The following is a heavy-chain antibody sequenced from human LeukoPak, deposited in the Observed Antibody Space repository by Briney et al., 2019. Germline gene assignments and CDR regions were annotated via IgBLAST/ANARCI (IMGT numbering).Heavy chain of an antibody. J-gene: IGHJ6*03. V-gene: IGHV3-23*01. CDR2: ISGSGDST. D-gene: IGHD2-15*01. CDR1: GFTFSSYG. CDR3: ARDGCSGGSCYRGQNYYYCYYMDV. Sequence: PGGSLRLSCAASGFTFSSYGMSWVRQAPGKGLEWVSGISGSGDSTYYVDSVKGRFTISRDNSKNTLYMQMNSLRAEDTAVYYCARDGCSGGSCYRGQNYYYCYYMDVWGKGTTVTVSS.